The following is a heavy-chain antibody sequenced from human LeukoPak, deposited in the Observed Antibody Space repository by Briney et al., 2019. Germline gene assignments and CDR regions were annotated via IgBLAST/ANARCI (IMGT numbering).Heavy chain of an antibody. Sequence: GGSLRLSCAASGFTFSDYWMTWVRQAPGKGLEWVANIKQDGSKKSYVDSVKGRFTISRDNAKNSLYLQMNSLRAEDTAIYYCTRVGYIDEGIDYWGQGTLVTVSS. CDR1: GFTFSDYW. J-gene: IGHJ4*02. CDR3: TRVGYIDEGIDY. V-gene: IGHV3-7*04. D-gene: IGHD5-24*01. CDR2: IKQDGSKK.